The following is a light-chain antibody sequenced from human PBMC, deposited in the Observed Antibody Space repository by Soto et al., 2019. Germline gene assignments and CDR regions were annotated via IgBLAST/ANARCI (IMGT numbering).Light chain of an antibody. J-gene: IGKJ1*01. CDR3: QQYNSYST. CDR1: QSFRGL. Sequence: EVVLTQSPVTLSLSPGERATLSCRASQSFRGLLAWYQQKPGQAPRLLIYDAYNRATGIPPRFSGSGSGTDFTLTISSLQPDDFATYYCQQYNSYSTFGQGTKVDIK. V-gene: IGKV3-11*01. CDR2: DAY.